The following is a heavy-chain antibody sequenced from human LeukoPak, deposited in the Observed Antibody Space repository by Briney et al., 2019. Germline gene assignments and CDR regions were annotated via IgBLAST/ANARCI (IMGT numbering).Heavy chain of an antibody. V-gene: IGHV4-39*07. CDR3: AREAYYYDSSGYYKVRYFDY. D-gene: IGHD3-22*01. CDR2: IYYSGST. Sequence: SETLSLTCTVSGGSISSSGYYWGWIRQPPGKGLEWIGSIYYSGSTYYNPSLKNRVTISVDTSKNQFSLKLSSVTAADTAVYYCAREAYYYDSSGYYKVRYFDYWGQGTLVTVSS. J-gene: IGHJ4*02. CDR1: GGSISSSGYY.